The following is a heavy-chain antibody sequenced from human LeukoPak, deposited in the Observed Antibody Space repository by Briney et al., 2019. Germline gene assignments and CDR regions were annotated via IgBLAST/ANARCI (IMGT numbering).Heavy chain of an antibody. Sequence: PSETLSLTCSVSGGSISTYYWSWIRQPPTGGLEWIGHIHYSRSTNYNPSLESRITLSVDTSKNQFSLKLDSVTAADTAVYYCARDTIFPTSGSFKDTIDGWGQGTTVTVSS. CDR2: IHYSRST. CDR1: GGSISTYY. D-gene: IGHD3-10*01. V-gene: IGHV4-59*01. J-gene: IGHJ6*02. CDR3: ARDTIFPTSGSFKDTIDG.